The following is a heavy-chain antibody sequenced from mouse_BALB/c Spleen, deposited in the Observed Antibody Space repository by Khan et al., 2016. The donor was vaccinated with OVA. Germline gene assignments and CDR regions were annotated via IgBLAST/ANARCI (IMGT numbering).Heavy chain of an antibody. D-gene: IGHD2-2*01. CDR1: GYSFTSYY. J-gene: IGHJ3*01. Sequence: VQLKQSGPELMKPGTSVKISCKASGYSFTSYYIHWVMQSHGKSLEWIGYVDPFSGDTTYNQKFKGKATLTVDKSSSTAYIHLSNLTSEDSAVYYGTRHGYVAWFTYWGQGTLVTVSA. V-gene: IGHV1S135*01. CDR3: TRHGYVAWFTY. CDR2: VDPFSGDT.